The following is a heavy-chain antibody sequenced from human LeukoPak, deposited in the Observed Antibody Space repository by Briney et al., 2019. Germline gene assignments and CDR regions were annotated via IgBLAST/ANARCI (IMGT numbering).Heavy chain of an antibody. CDR3: ARGLYMPNPPESYCSSTSCYLHYYYGMDV. CDR2: ISYDGSNK. CDR1: GFTFSSYA. D-gene: IGHD2-2*01. J-gene: IGHJ6*02. V-gene: IGHV3-30*04. Sequence: GRSLRLSCAASGFTFSSYAMHWVRQAPGKGLEWVAVISYDGSNKYYADSVKGRFTISRDNSKNTLYLQMNSLRAEDTAVYYCARGLYMPNPPESYCSSTSCYLHYYYGMDVWGQGTTVTVSS.